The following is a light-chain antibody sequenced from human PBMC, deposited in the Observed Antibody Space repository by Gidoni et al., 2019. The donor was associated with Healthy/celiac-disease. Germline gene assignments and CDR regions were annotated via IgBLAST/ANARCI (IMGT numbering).Light chain of an antibody. CDR2: AAS. J-gene: IGKJ2*01. V-gene: IGKV1-39*01. CDR3: QQSYSTPRT. Sequence: DIQMTQSPSSLSASVGDRVTITCRASQSISSYLNWYQQKPGKAPKILIFAASSLQSGVPPRFSGSGSGRDFTLTIRSLQPEDSATYYCQQSYSTPRTFGQGTKLEI. CDR1: QSISSY.